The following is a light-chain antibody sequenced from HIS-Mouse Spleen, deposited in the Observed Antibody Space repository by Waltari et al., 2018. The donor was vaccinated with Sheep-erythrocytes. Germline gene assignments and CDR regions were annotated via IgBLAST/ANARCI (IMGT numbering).Light chain of an antibody. V-gene: IGLV3-1*01. CDR2: QDS. CDR3: QAWDSSTAV. J-gene: IGLJ3*02. CDR1: KLGDKY. Sequence: SYELTQPPSVSVSPGQTASITCSGDKLGDKYACWYQQKPGQSPVLVIYQDSKRPSGSPERFSGSNSGNTATLTISGTHAMDEADYYCQAWDSSTAVFGGGTKLTVL.